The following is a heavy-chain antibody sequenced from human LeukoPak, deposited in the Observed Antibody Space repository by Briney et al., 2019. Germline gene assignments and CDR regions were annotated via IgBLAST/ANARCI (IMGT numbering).Heavy chain of an antibody. CDR2: IYYSGST. Sequence: SETLSLTCTVSGGSISSYYWSWIRQPPGKGLEWIGYIYYSGSTNYNPSLKSRVTISVDTSKNQFSLKLSSVTAADTAVYYCARYYYDSSGYYRFDYWGQGTLVTVSP. D-gene: IGHD3-22*01. J-gene: IGHJ4*02. V-gene: IGHV4-59*01. CDR3: ARYYYDSSGYYRFDY. CDR1: GGSISSYY.